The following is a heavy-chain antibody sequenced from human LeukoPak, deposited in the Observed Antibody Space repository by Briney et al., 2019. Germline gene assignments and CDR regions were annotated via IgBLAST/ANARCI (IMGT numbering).Heavy chain of an antibody. CDR1: GGTFSSYA. CDR2: IIPIFGTA. J-gene: IGHJ6*03. CDR3: ARSIWGIQLWPGYYMDV. Sequence: GASVKVSCKASGGTFSSYAISWVRQAPGQGLEWMGGIIPIFGTANYAQKFQGRVTITTDESTSTAYMELSSLRSEDTAVYYCARSIWGIQLWPGYYMDVWGKGTTVTVSS. D-gene: IGHD5-18*01. V-gene: IGHV1-69*05.